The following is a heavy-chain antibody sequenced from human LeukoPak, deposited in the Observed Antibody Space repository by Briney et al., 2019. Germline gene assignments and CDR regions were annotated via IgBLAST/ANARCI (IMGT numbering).Heavy chain of an antibody. CDR3: ARPRYGGNSVSRAFDI. V-gene: IGHV4-31*03. J-gene: IGHJ3*02. Sequence: SETLSLTCTVSGGSINSGGSYWSWIRQHPGKGLEWIGFIYYSGSTYYSPSLKSRVTISVDTSKNQFSLKLSSVTAADTAVYYCARPRYGGNSVSRAFDIWGQGTMVTVSS. CDR2: IYYSGST. CDR1: GGSINSGGSY. D-gene: IGHD4-23*01.